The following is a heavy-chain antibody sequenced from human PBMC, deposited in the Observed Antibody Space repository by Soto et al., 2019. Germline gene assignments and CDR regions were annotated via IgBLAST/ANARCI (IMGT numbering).Heavy chain of an antibody. CDR3: AKDRGGEFTSSRYFDY. CDR2: ITPGGGTT. J-gene: IGHJ4*02. V-gene: IGHV3-23*01. Sequence: GVSLRLSCAASGFGFSSYAMSWVRQAPGKGLEWVSGITPGGGTTNYADSVKGRFTISRDNSNNTLYLETNSLRVEDTAIYYCAKDRGGEFTSSRYFDYWGQGTLVTVSS. D-gene: IGHD3-16*01. CDR1: GFGFSSYA.